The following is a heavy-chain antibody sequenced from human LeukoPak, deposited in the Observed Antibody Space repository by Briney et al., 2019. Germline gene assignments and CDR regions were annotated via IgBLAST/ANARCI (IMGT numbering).Heavy chain of an antibody. CDR1: GGSISSSSYY. CDR3: ARSGTYYDFWSGYLRNGDFDY. J-gene: IGHJ4*02. CDR2: IYYSEST. Sequence: SETLSLTCTVSGGSISSSSYYWGWIRQPPGKGLEWIGSIYYSESTYYNPSLKSRVTISVDTSKNQFSLKLSSVTAADTAVYYCARSGTYYDFWSGYLRNGDFDYWGQGTLVTVSS. D-gene: IGHD3-3*01. V-gene: IGHV4-39*07.